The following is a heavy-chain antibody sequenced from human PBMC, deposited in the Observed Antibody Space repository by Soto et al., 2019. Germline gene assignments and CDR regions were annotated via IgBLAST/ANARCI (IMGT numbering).Heavy chain of an antibody. CDR1: GFTFSSYA. CDR3: AKGDRVVSATPYFDY. D-gene: IGHD2-15*01. V-gene: IGHV3-23*01. J-gene: IGHJ4*02. CDR2: IRGSGGGT. Sequence: EVQLLESGGGLVQPGGSLRLSCAASGFTFSSYAMNWVRQAPGKGLEWVSAIRGSGGGTYYADSVKGRFTISRDNSKNTLYLQMNSLRADDTAVYYCAKGDRVVSATPYFDYWGQGTLVTVSS.